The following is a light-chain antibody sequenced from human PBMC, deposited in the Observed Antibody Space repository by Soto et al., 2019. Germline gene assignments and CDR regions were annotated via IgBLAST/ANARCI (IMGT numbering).Light chain of an antibody. CDR2: GNS. V-gene: IGLV1-40*01. J-gene: IGLJ2*01. Sequence: QSVLTQPPSVSVAPGQSVTISCTGSSSNIGAGYDVHWYQQLPGTAPKLLIYGNSNRPSGVPDRFSGSKSGTSASLAITGLQAEDEADYYCQSYDSSLYVVFGGGTKVTVL. CDR3: QSYDSSLYVV. CDR1: SSNIGAGYD.